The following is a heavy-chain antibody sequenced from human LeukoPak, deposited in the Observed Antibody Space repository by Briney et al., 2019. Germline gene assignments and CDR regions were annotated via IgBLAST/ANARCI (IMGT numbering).Heavy chain of an antibody. J-gene: IGHJ4*02. CDR3: ARGSASNWPVDI. Sequence: SVKVPCKASGGSFSSYAISWVRQAPGQGLEWMGGIMPVFGTAKYAEEFQGRVTITADDSTNTAYMDLSSLRSDDTAVYYCARGSASNWPVDIWGQGTLVIVSS. CDR1: GGSFSSYA. V-gene: IGHV1-69*13. CDR2: IMPVFGTA. D-gene: IGHD6-13*01.